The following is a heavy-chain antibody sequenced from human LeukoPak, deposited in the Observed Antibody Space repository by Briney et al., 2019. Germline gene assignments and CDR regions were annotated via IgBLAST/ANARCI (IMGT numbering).Heavy chain of an antibody. D-gene: IGHD3-3*01. CDR1: GFTFSSYA. V-gene: IGHV3-23*01. CDR2: ISGSGGST. J-gene: IGHJ4*02. Sequence: PGGSLRLSCAASGFTFSSYAMSWVRQAPGKGLEWVSAISGSGGSTYYADSVKGRFTISRDNSKNTLYLQMNSLRAEDTAVYYCAKDETYYDFWSGYYTFDYWGQGTLVTVSS. CDR3: AKDETYYDFWSGYYTFDY.